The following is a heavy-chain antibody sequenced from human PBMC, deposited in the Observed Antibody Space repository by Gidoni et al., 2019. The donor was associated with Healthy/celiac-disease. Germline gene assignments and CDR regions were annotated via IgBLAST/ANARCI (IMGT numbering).Heavy chain of an antibody. CDR2: ISSSSSYI. D-gene: IGHD5-12*01. J-gene: IGHJ4*02. V-gene: IGHV3-21*01. Sequence: EVQLVESGGGLVKPGGSLRLSCAASGFTFSSYSMNWVRQAPGKGLGWVPPISSSSSYIYYEDSVKGRFTISRDNAKNSLYLQRNSRRAEDTAVYYGAGFSDIVATGGFDYWGQGTLVTVSS. CDR1: GFTFSSYS. CDR3: AGFSDIVATGGFDY.